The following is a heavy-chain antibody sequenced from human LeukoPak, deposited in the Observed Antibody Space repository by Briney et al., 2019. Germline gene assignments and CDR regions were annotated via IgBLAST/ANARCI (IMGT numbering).Heavy chain of an antibody. CDR3: AKDIVAAAGTAFSSNWFDP. CDR2: ISWDSGSI. CDR1: GFTFYDYA. Sequence: GGALRVSCAASGFTFYDYAMRGGREAPGEGRGWGSGISWDSGSIGYADSVKGRFTISRDNAKNSLYLQMNSLRAEDTALYYCAKDIVAAAGTAFSSNWFDPWGQGTLVTVSS. V-gene: IGHV3-9*01. D-gene: IGHD6-13*01. J-gene: IGHJ5*02.